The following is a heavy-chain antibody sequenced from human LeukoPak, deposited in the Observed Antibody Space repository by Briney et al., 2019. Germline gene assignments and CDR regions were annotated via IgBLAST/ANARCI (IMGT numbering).Heavy chain of an antibody. CDR3: ARAYCNGGSCYVFDY. CDR1: GYTFTDYY. J-gene: IGHJ4*02. D-gene: IGHD2-15*01. Sequence: GASVKVSCKASGYTFTDYYVHWVRQAPGQGLEWMGWINPNSGGTNYGQKFQGRVTMTRDTSISTAYMELSRLRSDDTAVYYCARAYCNGGSCYVFDYWGQGTLVTVSS. CDR2: INPNSGGT. V-gene: IGHV1-2*02.